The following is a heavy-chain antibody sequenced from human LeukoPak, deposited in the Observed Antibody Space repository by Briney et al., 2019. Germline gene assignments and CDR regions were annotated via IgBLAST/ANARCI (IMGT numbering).Heavy chain of an antibody. D-gene: IGHD6-13*01. V-gene: IGHV4-61*02. J-gene: IGHJ5*02. CDR2: FYTSGST. Sequence: PSQTLSLTCTVAGGSISSGSYYWNWIRQPAGKGLEWIGRFYTSGSTNYNPSRESRVTISVDTSKNQFSLNLSSVTAADTAVYYCARDGHSSSLQRGYDPWGQGTLVTVSS. CDR3: ARDGHSSSLQRGYDP. CDR1: GGSISSGSYY.